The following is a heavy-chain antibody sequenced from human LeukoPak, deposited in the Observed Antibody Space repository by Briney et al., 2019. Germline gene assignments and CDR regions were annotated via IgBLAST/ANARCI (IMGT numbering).Heavy chain of an antibody. CDR2: IYYSGST. Sequence: KPSETLSLTYTVSGGSISSYYWSWIRQPPGKGLEWIGYIYYSGSTNYNPSLKSRVTISVDTSKNQFSLKLSSVTAADTAVYYCARVGYDFWSGYYTADYYYYYMDVWGKGTTVTVSS. D-gene: IGHD3-3*01. CDR3: ARVGYDFWSGYYTADYYYYYMDV. V-gene: IGHV4-59*01. J-gene: IGHJ6*03. CDR1: GGSISSYY.